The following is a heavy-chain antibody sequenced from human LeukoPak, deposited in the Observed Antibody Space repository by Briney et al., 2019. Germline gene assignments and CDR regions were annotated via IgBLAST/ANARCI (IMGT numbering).Heavy chain of an antibody. CDR3: ARDPLNYATPL. Sequence: GSLRLSCAASGFTFSTYGMNWIRQPPGKGLEWIGYIYYSGSTNYNPSLKSRVTISVDTSKNQFSLKLSSVTAADTAVYYCARDPLNYATPLWGQGTMVTVSS. D-gene: IGHD5-24*01. CDR1: GFTFSTYG. CDR2: IYYSGST. V-gene: IGHV4-59*01. J-gene: IGHJ3*01.